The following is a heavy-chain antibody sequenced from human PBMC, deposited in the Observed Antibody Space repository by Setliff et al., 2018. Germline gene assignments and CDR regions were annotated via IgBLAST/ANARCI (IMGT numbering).Heavy chain of an antibody. J-gene: IGHJ4*02. CDR1: GYTFTSYG. D-gene: IGHD1-26*01. V-gene: IGHV1-18*01. CDR3: ARDPLYSGSYGPEFCFDY. Sequence: GASVKVSCKASGYTFTSYGISWVRQAPGQGLEWMGWISGYNGNTNYAQNFQGRVTMTTDTSTSTAYMELRSLRSDDTAVYYCARDPLYSGSYGPEFCFDYWGQGTLVTVSS. CDR2: ISGYNGNT.